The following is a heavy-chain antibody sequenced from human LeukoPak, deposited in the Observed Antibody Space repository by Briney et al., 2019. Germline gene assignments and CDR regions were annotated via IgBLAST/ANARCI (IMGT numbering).Heavy chain of an antibody. V-gene: IGHV3-23*01. CDR1: GFTFSSYA. D-gene: IGHD3-22*01. CDR2: ISGSGGST. CDR3: AKDLISGYYSMTEYFQH. Sequence: GGSLRLSCAASGFTFSSYAMSWVRQAPGKGLGWVSAISGSGGSTYYADSVKGRFTISRDNSKNTLYLQMNSLRAEDTAVYYCAKDLISGYYSMTEYFQHCGQGTLVTVSS. J-gene: IGHJ1*01.